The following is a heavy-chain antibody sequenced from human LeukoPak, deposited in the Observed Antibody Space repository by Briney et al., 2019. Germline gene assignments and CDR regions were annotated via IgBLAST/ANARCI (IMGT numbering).Heavy chain of an antibody. Sequence: GGSLRLSCAASGFTFSSSWMTWVRQAPGKGPEWVAYIKEDGSEKYYVGSVKGRFTISRDNAKNSLYLQMNSLRAEDTAVYYCARDFGWQQFDYWGQGTLVTVSS. J-gene: IGHJ4*02. V-gene: IGHV3-7*01. CDR3: ARDFGWQQFDY. D-gene: IGHD5-24*01. CDR1: GFTFSSSW. CDR2: IKEDGSEK.